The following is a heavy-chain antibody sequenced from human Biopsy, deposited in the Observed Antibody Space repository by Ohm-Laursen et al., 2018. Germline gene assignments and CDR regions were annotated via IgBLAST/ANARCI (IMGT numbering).Heavy chain of an antibody. Sequence: TLSLTCTVSGGSISSDYWSWIRQSPGKGLEWIGYISNRGSTNYNPSLRGRVTISVDTSKNQFSLKLSSVTAADTAVYYCTSMPAAIHEPNYSYYGMHVWGQGTTVTVSS. V-gene: IGHV4-59*08. CDR2: ISNRGST. CDR3: TSMPAAIHEPNYSYYGMHV. CDR1: GGSISSDY. D-gene: IGHD2-2*02. J-gene: IGHJ6*02.